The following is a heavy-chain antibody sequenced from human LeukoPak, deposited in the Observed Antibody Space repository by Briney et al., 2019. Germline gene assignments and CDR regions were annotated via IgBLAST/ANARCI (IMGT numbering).Heavy chain of an antibody. CDR3: ARGAGSTTVTPFDI. V-gene: IGHV4-59*01. CDR2: FYHSGST. Sequence: PSETLSLTCTVSAGSFRSYFWSWIRQPPGKGLEWIGYFYHSGSTTYNPSLKSRAAISVEASKNQLSLNLSSVTAADTAVYYCARGAGSTTVTPFDIWGQGTMVTVSS. J-gene: IGHJ3*02. CDR1: AGSFRSYF. D-gene: IGHD4-17*01.